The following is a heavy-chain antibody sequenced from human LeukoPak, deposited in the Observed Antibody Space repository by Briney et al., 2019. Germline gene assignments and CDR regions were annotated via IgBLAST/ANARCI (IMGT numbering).Heavy chain of an antibody. V-gene: IGHV4-39*07. CDR3: ARQHYGSGSVNYYFDY. Sequence: SETLSLTCTVSGGSISSSSYYWGWIRQPPGKGLEWIGSIYYSGSTYYNPSLKSRVTISVDTSKNQFSLKLSSVTAADTAVYHCARQHYGSGSVNYYFDYWGQGTLVTVSS. CDR2: IYYSGST. CDR1: GGSISSSSYY. J-gene: IGHJ4*02. D-gene: IGHD3-10*01.